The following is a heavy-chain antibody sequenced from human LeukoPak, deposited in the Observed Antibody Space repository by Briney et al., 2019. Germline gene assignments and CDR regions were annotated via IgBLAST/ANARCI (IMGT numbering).Heavy chain of an antibody. CDR2: INHSGST. V-gene: IGHV4-34*01. J-gene: IGHJ6*02. CDR1: GGSFSGYY. Sequence: SETLSLTCAVYGGSFSGYYWSWIRQPPGKGLEWIGEINHSGSTNYNPSLKSRVTISVDTSKNQFSLKLSSVPAADTAVYYCARHSQYYYYYYGMDVWGQGTTVTVSS. CDR3: ARHSQYYYYYYGMDV. D-gene: IGHD5-18*01.